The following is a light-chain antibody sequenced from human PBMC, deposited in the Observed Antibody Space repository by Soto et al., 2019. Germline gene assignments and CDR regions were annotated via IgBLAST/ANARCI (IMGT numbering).Light chain of an antibody. Sequence: EIVLIQSPATLSLSPGERATLSCRASQSVSSYLAWYQQKPGQAPRLLIYDASNRATGIPARFSGSGSGTDFTLTISSLEPEDFAVYYCQQRSNWPGTFGQGTRLEIK. V-gene: IGKV3-11*01. CDR2: DAS. CDR3: QQRSNWPGT. J-gene: IGKJ5*01. CDR1: QSVSSY.